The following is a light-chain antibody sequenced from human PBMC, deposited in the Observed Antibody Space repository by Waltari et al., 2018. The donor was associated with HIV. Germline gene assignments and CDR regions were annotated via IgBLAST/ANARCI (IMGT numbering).Light chain of an antibody. Sequence: QSVLTQPPSASGTPGQRATSAGSGPRSNIGSKNVNWYQQPRGTAPNLLIYSNDQRPSGVPDRFSGSKSGTSASLAISGLQSEDEAGYYCAAWDVSLNGLVFGGGTKLTVL. V-gene: IGLV1-44*01. J-gene: IGLJ2*01. CDR2: SND. CDR1: RSNIGSKN. CDR3: AAWDVSLNGLV.